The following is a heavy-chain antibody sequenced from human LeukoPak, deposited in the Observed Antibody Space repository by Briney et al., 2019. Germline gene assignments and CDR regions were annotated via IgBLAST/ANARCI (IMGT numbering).Heavy chain of an antibody. CDR1: GFSFSTYW. CDR2: IKQDGSEK. D-gene: IGHD2-2*01. Sequence: PGGSLRLCCAASGFSFSTYWMTWVRRSPGKGLEWVANIKQDGSEKYYVDSVKGRFTISRDNAKNSLYLQMNSLRVEDTAVYYCAARYCSSTSCPIDAFDIWGQGTMVTVSS. CDR3: AARYCSSTSCPIDAFDI. V-gene: IGHV3-7*03. J-gene: IGHJ3*02.